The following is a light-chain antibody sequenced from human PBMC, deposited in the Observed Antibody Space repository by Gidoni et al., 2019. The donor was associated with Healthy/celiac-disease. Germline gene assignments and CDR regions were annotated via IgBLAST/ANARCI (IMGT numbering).Light chain of an antibody. CDR2: DVS. Sequence: QSALTQPRSVSGSHCQSVTISCTGTSSDVGGYNYVSWYQQHPGKAPKLMIYDVSKRPSGVPDRFSGSKSGNTASLTISGLQAEDEADYYCCSYAGSYTWVFGGGTKLTVL. CDR3: CSYAGSYTWV. CDR1: SSDVGGYNY. J-gene: IGLJ2*01. V-gene: IGLV2-11*01.